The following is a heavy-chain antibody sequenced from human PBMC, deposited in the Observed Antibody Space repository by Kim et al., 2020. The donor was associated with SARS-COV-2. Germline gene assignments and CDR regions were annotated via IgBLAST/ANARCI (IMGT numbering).Heavy chain of an antibody. CDR1: GYTFTGFY. D-gene: IGHD2-2*01. CDR3: ARGGSTSLFDASDI. Sequence: ASVKVSCKASGYTFTGFYMHWVRQAPGQGLEWMGWINPNSGGTNYAQKFQGRVTMTRDTSISTASMELNRLTSDDTAVYYCARGGSTSLFDASDIWGQGTMVTVSS. J-gene: IGHJ3*02. CDR2: INPNSGGT. V-gene: IGHV1-2*02.